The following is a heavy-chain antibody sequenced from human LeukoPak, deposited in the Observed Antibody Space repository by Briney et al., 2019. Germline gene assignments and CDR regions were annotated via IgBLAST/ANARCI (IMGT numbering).Heavy chain of an antibody. D-gene: IGHD1-26*01. CDR1: GGSINSYY. CDR2: ISYSGST. J-gene: IGHJ4*02. Sequence: SDTLSLTCTVSGGSINSYYWNWIWQPPGKGLDWIGHISYSGSTNYNPSLKSRVTISLDTSKNQFSLTLNSVTAADTAVYYCVRSSGSHSYYFDYWGQGTLVTVSS. V-gene: IGHV4-59*07. CDR3: VRSSGSHSYYFDY.